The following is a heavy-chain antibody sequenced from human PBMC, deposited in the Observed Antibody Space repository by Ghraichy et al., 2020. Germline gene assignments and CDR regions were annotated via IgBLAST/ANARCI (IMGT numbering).Heavy chain of an antibody. D-gene: IGHD4-17*01. CDR1: GCTLTGTY. CDR2: IRPNSGDT. J-gene: IGHJ4*02. V-gene: IGHV1-2*02. Sequence: ASVKVSCKACGCTLTGTYMHWVRQAPGQGLEWMGWIRPNSGDTNYAQKFQGRVTMTRDTSINTAYMELSSLRSDDTAVYYCARNRANDYGPEYWGQGTLGTVSS. CDR3: ARNRANDYGPEY.